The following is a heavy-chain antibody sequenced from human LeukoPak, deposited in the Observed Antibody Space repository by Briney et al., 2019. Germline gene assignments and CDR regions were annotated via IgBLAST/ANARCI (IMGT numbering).Heavy chain of an antibody. J-gene: IGHJ4*02. V-gene: IGHV1-46*01. D-gene: IGHD6-25*01. CDR3: ARVGSAAATADY. CDR1: GYTFTTYY. Sequence: ASVKVSCKASGYTFTTYYMHWMRQAPGQGPEWMGIINPRGGSTDYSQKFQGRITMTSDTSTSAVYMELSSLRSDDTAVYFCARVGSAAATADYWGQGTLVTVSS. CDR2: INPRGGST.